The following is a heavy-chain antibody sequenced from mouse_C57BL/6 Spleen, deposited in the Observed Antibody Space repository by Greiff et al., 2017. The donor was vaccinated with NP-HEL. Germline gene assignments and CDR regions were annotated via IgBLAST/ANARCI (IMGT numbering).Heavy chain of an antibody. CDR1: GYTFTSYW. J-gene: IGHJ2*01. D-gene: IGHD2-3*01. V-gene: IGHV1-64*01. Sequence: VQPQQPGAELVKPGASVKLSCKASGYTFTSYWMHWVKQRPGQGLEWIGMIHPNSGSTNYNEKFKSKATLTVDKSSSTAYMKLSSLTSEDSAVYYCARKVHYDGYYGDDGGQGTTLTVA. CDR2: IHPNSGST. CDR3: ARKVHYDGYYGDD.